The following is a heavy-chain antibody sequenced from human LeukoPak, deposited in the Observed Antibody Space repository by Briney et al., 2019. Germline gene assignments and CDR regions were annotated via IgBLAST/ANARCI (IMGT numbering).Heavy chain of an antibody. CDR1: GFTFDDYG. CDR3: ARTRPYGDYVSYYYYGMDV. V-gene: IGHV3-20*04. J-gene: IGHJ6*02. CDR2: INWNGGST. Sequence: GGSPRLSCAASGFTFDDYGMSWVRQAPGKGLEWVSGINWNGGSTGYADSVKGRFTISRDNSKNTLYLQMNSLRPEDTAVYYCARTRPYGDYVSYYYYGMDVWGQGTTVTVSS. D-gene: IGHD4-17*01.